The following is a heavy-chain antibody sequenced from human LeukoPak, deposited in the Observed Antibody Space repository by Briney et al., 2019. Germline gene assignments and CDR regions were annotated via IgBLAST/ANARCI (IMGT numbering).Heavy chain of an antibody. CDR2: LYPGDSDS. V-gene: IGHV5-51*01. CDR3: ARASRDGYNENFDY. Sequence: GESLKISCKAYGYSFFSNYWIAWVRQMPGKGLEWMGILYPGDSDSRYSPSFEGQVTISADKSISTAYLQWSSLQASDTAMYYCARASRDGYNENFDYWRQGTQVTVSS. J-gene: IGHJ4*02. D-gene: IGHD5-24*01. CDR1: GYSFFSNYW.